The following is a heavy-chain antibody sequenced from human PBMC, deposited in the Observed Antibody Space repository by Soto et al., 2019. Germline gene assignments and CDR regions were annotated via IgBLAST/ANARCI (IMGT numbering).Heavy chain of an antibody. J-gene: IGHJ4*02. CDR2: IYYSGRT. CDR1: CDSISSRSYY. Sequence: SEAQSVTCTVPCDSISSRSYYLGWIRQPPGNGLEWIGSIYYSGRTYNNPSLRSRVSMSIDTSKDQFSLKLKSVTAADTALYFCARQRTSVVTQAYFDVWGPGSLV. V-gene: IGHV4-39*01. D-gene: IGHD2-21*02. CDR3: ARQRTSVVTQAYFDV.